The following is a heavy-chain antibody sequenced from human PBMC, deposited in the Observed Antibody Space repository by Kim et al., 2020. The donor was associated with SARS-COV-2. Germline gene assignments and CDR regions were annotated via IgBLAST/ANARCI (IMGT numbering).Heavy chain of an antibody. J-gene: IGHJ4*02. D-gene: IGHD6-13*01. V-gene: IGHV1-3*01. Sequence: QKFQGRVTITRDTSASTAYMELSSLRSEDTAVYYCARDVQYSSSWYPLDYWGQGTLVTVSS. CDR3: ARDVQYSSSWYPLDY.